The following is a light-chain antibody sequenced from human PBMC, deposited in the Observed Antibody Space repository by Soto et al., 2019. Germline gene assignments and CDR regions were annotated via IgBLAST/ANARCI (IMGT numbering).Light chain of an antibody. V-gene: IGKV3-15*01. Sequence: EIVMTQSPATLSVSPGERATLSCRASQSVSSNLAWYQQKTGQAPRLLIYCASTRATGIPARFSGSGSGTEFTLTISSLHSEDFAVYYCQQYNNWPPSWTFGQGTKV. CDR1: QSVSSN. J-gene: IGKJ1*01. CDR2: CAS. CDR3: QQYNNWPPSWT.